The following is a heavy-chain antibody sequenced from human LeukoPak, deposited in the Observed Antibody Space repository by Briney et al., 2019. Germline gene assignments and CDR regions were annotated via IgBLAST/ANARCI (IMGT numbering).Heavy chain of an antibody. CDR3: TWAGTVGAVLGY. D-gene: IGHD1-26*01. J-gene: IGHJ4*02. CDR2: IGSSGSPM. Sequence: GGSLRLSCVASGYSFSIYEMNWVRQAPGKGLEWISFIGSSGSPMYYADSVKGRFTISRDNARNSLFLQMDSLRAEDTAVYYCTWAGTVGAVLGYWGQGTPVTVSS. CDR1: GYSFSIYE. V-gene: IGHV3-48*03.